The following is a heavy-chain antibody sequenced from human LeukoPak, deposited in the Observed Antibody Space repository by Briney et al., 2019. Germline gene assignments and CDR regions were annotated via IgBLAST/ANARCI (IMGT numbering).Heavy chain of an antibody. V-gene: IGHV1-18*01. Sequence: GASVNVSCKASGFTFTSYGISWVRQAPGQGLEWMGWISAYNGNTNYAQKLQGRVTMTTDTSTSTAYMELRSLRSDDTAVYYCARESPSYDSSGHPVYWGQGTLVTVSS. CDR1: GFTFTSYG. J-gene: IGHJ4*02. D-gene: IGHD3-22*01. CDR3: ARESPSYDSSGHPVY. CDR2: ISAYNGNT.